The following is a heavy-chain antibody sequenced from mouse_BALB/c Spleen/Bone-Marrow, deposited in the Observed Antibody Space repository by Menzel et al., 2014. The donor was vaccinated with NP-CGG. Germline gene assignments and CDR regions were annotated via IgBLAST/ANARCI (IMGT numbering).Heavy chain of an antibody. J-gene: IGHJ2*01. Sequence: QVQQQQSGAELVRPGSSVKISCKASGYAFSVYWMNWVKQRPGQGLEWIGQIYPGDGDTNYSGKFKGRATLTADKSSNTAYMQLSGLTSEDSAVHFCARGGISVDYWGQGTTLTVSS. CDR1: GYAFSVYW. CDR2: IYPGDGDT. CDR3: ARGGISVDY. V-gene: IGHV1-80*01.